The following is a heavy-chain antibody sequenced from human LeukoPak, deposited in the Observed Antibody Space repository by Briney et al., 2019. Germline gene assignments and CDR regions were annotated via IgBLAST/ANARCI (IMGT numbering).Heavy chain of an antibody. D-gene: IGHD3-10*01. CDR3: ARSITMVREVNFVGCGY. V-gene: IGHV1-18*01. CDR2: ISAYNGNT. CDR1: GYTFTSYG. J-gene: IGHJ4*02. Sequence: ASVKVSCKASGYTFTSYGISWVRQAPGQGLEWMGWISAYNGNTNYAQKLQGRVTMTTDTSTSTAYMELRSLRSDDTAVYYCARSITMVREVNFVGCGYGAQGPLVTVA.